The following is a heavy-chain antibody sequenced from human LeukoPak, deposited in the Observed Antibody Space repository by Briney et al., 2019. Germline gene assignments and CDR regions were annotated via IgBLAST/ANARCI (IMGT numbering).Heavy chain of an antibody. CDR2: IHPGDSDT. Sequence: GESLKISCQGSGYSFTNYWIGWVRQMPGKGLEWMGIIHPGDSDTRYSPSFQGQVTISADKSINTAYLQWSSLKASDTAMYYCAMSKGTYCSAGSCYYNWFDPWGQGTLVTVSS. CDR3: AMSKGTYCSAGSCYYNWFDP. J-gene: IGHJ5*02. D-gene: IGHD2-15*01. V-gene: IGHV5-51*01. CDR1: GYSFTNYW.